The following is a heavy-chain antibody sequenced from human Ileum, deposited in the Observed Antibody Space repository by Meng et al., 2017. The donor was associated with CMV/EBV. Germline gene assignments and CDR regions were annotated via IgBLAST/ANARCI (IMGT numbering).Heavy chain of an antibody. Sequence: SVKVSCKASGGTFGTYFITWVRQAPGQGLEWVGRVITTLGTANYAQNFQGKVTLTADQSTSTMTLRSLRSDDTAIYYCAGGGAMGINYWGLGTLVTVSS. CDR1: GGTFGTYF. CDR2: VITTLGTA. D-gene: IGHD5-18*01. CDR3: AGGGAMGINY. J-gene: IGHJ4*02. V-gene: IGHV1-69*08.